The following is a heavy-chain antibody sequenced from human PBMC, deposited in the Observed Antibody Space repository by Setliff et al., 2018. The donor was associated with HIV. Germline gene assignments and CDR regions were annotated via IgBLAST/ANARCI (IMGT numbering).Heavy chain of an antibody. Sequence: GGSLRLSCAASGFTFSDHYMTWVRQAPGKGLEWISYISGGSSSYSNYADSVKGRFAISRDNAKNSVYLQMNSLRAEDTAVYYCARSGAVAVRSAFDYWGQGTLVTVSS. V-gene: IGHV3-11*06. CDR1: GFTFSDHY. D-gene: IGHD6-19*01. J-gene: IGHJ4*02. CDR2: ISGGSSSYS. CDR3: ARSGAVAVRSAFDY.